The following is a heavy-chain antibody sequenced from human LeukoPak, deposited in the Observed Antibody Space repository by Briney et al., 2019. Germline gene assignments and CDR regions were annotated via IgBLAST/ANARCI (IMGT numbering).Heavy chain of an antibody. D-gene: IGHD6-6*01. CDR3: ASTDSTSSGYFDN. CDR2: INQDASLE. Sequence: PGGSLRLSCAASGFTFSSYAMHWVRQAPGKGLEWVANINQDASLEKYVESVKGRFTISRDNAKDSVYLQMNTLRAEDTAVYYCASTDSTSSGYFDNWGQGTLVTVSS. CDR1: GFTFSSYA. V-gene: IGHV3-7*01. J-gene: IGHJ4*02.